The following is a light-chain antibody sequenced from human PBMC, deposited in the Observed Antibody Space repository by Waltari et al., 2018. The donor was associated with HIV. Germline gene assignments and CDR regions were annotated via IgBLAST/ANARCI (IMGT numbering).Light chain of an antibody. CDR2: DND. CDR3: ATWDNNLYVGQV. V-gene: IGLV1-51*01. CDR1: VSTTRHNY. Sequence: QPVLPPPPPFPAAPAPKGTIPCSASVSTTRHNYVPRFQQLPGAAPKLLIYDNDSRPSGISDRFSGSKSGTSATLGITGLQAGDEADYYCATWDNNLYVGQVFGGGTKLTVL. J-gene: IGLJ3*02.